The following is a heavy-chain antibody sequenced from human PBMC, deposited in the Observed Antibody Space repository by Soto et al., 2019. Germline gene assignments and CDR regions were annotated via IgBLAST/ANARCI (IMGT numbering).Heavy chain of an antibody. D-gene: IGHD2-2*01. CDR3: VRYSRLVQIPSANSYYYPGMDV. J-gene: IGHJ6*02. CDR2: IFYNGTT. Sequence: SETLSLPCTVSGVSVRASSCWTWIRQAPGKGREWIGCIFYNGTTNYNPSLRSPVTISVDTSKNQFSLTVTSVTAADTAVYWCVRYSRLVQIPSANSYYYPGMDVWGQGTPVTVSS. V-gene: IGHV4-61*01. CDR1: GVSVRASSC.